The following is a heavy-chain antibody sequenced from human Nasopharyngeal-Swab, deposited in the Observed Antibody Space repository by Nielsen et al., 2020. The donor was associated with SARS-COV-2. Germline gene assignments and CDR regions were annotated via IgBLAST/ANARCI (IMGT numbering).Heavy chain of an antibody. J-gene: IGHJ6*02. D-gene: IGHD4-17*01. Sequence: LSLTCAASGFTFSSYWMSWVRQAPGKGLEWVANIKQDGSEKYYVDSVKGRFTISRDNAKNSLYLQMNSLRAEDTAVYYCARRQYGDYYYYYGMDVWGQGTTVTVSS. CDR2: IKQDGSEK. CDR1: GFTFSSYW. CDR3: ARRQYGDYYYYYGMDV. V-gene: IGHV3-7*03.